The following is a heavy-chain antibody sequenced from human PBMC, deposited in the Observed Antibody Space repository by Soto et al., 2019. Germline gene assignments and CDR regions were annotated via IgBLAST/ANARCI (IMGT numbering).Heavy chain of an antibody. CDR1: GFNFITFS. CDR3: VRDAYIRDAVDI. V-gene: IGHV3-21*01. CDR2: ISASSSSI. Sequence: VQLVESGGGLVKPGGSLRLSCAASGFNFITFSMNWVRQAPGKGLEWVSSISASSSSIYYAESVKGRFTVSRDNAKSALYLQTNSLPAEGTAPSYCVRDAYIRDAVDIWCQGTTVTGSS. J-gene: IGHJ3*02. D-gene: IGHD3-16*01.